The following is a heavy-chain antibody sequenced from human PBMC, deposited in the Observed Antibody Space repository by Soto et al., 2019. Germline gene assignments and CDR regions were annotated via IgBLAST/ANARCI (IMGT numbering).Heavy chain of an antibody. D-gene: IGHD1-26*01. Sequence: PGGSLRLSSTASGVPFISYSMNWVRQAPGKGLEWVALIWHDGSNKGYADSVKGRFTISRDNSKNTLNLQMNSLRVEDTAVYYCTRAAIRGELLEYWGQGTQVTVSS. CDR3: TRAAIRGELLEY. V-gene: IGHV3-33*08. CDR2: IWHDGSNK. CDR1: GVPFISYS. J-gene: IGHJ4*02.